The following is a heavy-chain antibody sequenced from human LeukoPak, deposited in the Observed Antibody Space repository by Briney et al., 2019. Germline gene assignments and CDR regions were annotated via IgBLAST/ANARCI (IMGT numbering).Heavy chain of an antibody. V-gene: IGHV3-53*01. D-gene: IGHD5-24*01. CDR3: AREFFIQGVRDGSHYYGMDV. CDR2: FYSGGST. J-gene: IGHJ6*02. CDR1: GFTVSTNY. Sequence: GGSLRLSCAASGFTVSTNYMNWVRQAPGKGLEWVSIFYSGGSTYYADSVKGRFTISRDNSKNTLYLQMNSLRAEDTAVYYCAREFFIQGVRDGSHYYGMDVWGQGTTVTVSS.